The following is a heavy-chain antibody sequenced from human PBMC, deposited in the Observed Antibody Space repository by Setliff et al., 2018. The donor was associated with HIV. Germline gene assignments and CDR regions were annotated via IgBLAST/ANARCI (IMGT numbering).Heavy chain of an antibody. CDR2: IYHTGST. Sequence: SATLSLTCTVSGYSISSDYYWGWIRQPPGKGLEWIGSIYHTGSTYYNPSLKSRVTISVDTSKNQFSLKLTSVTAADTAVYYCATPPIAGVRGYPQGWYFDLWGRGTLVTVAS. CDR3: ATPPIAGVRGYPQGWYFDL. V-gene: IGHV4-38-2*02. D-gene: IGHD3-10*01. J-gene: IGHJ2*01. CDR1: GYSISSDYY.